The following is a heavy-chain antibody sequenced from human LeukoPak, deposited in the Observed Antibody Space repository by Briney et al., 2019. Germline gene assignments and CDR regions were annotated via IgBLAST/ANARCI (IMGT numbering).Heavy chain of an antibody. J-gene: IGHJ3*02. D-gene: IGHD5-18*01. V-gene: IGHV3-30*02. CDR3: AKGLSAMARWDVFDI. CDR2: IRYDGSNK. CDR1: GFTFSSYG. Sequence: PGGSLRLSCAASGFTFSSYGMHWVRQAPGKGLEWVAFIRYDGSNKYYADSVKGRFTISRDNSKNTLYLQMNSLRAEDTAVYYWAKGLSAMARWDVFDIGGKGKMVTVSS.